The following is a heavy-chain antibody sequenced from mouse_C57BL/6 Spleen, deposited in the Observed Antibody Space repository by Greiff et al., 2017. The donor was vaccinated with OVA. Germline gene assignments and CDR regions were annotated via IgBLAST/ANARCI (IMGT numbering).Heavy chain of an antibody. CDR3: TAIYYYGSSFDY. V-gene: IGHV6-3*01. D-gene: IGHD1-1*01. J-gene: IGHJ2*01. CDR2: IRLKSDNYAT. CDR1: GFTFSNYW. Sequence: EVKLVESGGGLVQPGGSMKLSCVASGFTFSNYWMNWVRQSPEKGLEWVAQIRLKSDNYATHYAESVKGRFTISRDDSKSSVYLQMNNLRAEDTGIYYCTAIYYYGSSFDYWGQGTTLTVSS.